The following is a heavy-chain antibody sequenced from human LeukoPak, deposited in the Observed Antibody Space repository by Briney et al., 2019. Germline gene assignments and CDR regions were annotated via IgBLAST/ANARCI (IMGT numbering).Heavy chain of an antibody. V-gene: IGHV1-69*06. Sequence: SVKVSCKASGGTFSSYAISWVRQAPGQGLDWMGGSIPIFGTANYAQKFQDRVTINADKSTSTAYMELSSLRSEDTAVYYCASLWGYSSSHTGIGDYWGQGTLVTVSS. CDR3: ASLWGYSSSHTGIGDY. J-gene: IGHJ4*02. CDR2: SIPIFGTA. CDR1: GGTFSSYA. D-gene: IGHD6-13*01.